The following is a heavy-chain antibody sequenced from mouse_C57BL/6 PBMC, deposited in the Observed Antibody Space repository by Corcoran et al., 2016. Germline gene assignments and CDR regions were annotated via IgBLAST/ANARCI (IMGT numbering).Heavy chain of an antibody. CDR1: GYTFTDYY. J-gene: IGHJ2*01. Sequence: EVQLQQSGPELVKPGASVKISCKASGYTFTDYYMNWVKQSHGKSLEWIGDINPNNGGTSYNQKFKGKATLTVDKSSSTAYMELRSLTSEDSAVYYCAREGWYGSNFLDYWGQGTTLTVSS. CDR3: AREGWYGSNFLDY. D-gene: IGHD1-1*01. CDR2: INPNNGGT. V-gene: IGHV1-26*01.